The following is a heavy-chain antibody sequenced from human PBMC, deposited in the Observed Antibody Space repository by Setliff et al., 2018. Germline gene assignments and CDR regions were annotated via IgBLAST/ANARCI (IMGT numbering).Heavy chain of an antibody. V-gene: IGHV5-51*01. CDR3: ARHPYYYGSGTYLDNNNRWFDP. D-gene: IGHD3-10*01. CDR1: GYSFSTCW. Sequence: RESLKISCKGSGYSFSTCWFGWVRQMPGKGLEWMGIIYPGDSITRYSPSFQGQVTISVDKSINTAYLQWSSLRASDTAIYYCARHPYYYGSGTYLDNNNRWFDPWGQGTLVTVSS. J-gene: IGHJ5*02. CDR2: IYPGDSIT.